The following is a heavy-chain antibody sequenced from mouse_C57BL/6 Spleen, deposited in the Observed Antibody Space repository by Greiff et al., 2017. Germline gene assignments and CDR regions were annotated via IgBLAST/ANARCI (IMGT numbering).Heavy chain of an antibody. Sequence: QVQLQQPGAELVKPGASVKMSCKASGYTFTSYWITWVKQRPGQGLEWIGDIYPGSGSTNYNEKFKSKATLTVAPSSRTAYMQLSSLTSEDSAVYYCARGDDGYYGSYFDYWGQGTTLTVSS. V-gene: IGHV1-55*01. CDR3: ARGDDGYYGSYFDY. CDR2: IYPGSGST. CDR1: GYTFTSYW. J-gene: IGHJ2*01. D-gene: IGHD2-3*01.